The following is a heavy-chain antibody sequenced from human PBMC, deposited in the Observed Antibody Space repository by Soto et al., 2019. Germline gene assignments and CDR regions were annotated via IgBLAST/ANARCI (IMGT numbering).Heavy chain of an antibody. Sequence: EVQLLESGGGLQQPGGSLRLSCAASGFTFSNYGMSWVRQAPGKGLEWVTSISESGGTTYYADSVKGRCTISRDTSKNTLYLHMNSLRADDTAVYYCAKGRDRYGHSPGNWFDPWGQGTLVIVSS. V-gene: IGHV3-23*01. CDR2: ISESGGTT. J-gene: IGHJ5*02. CDR1: GFTFSNYG. CDR3: AKGRDRYGHSPGNWFDP. D-gene: IGHD3-9*01.